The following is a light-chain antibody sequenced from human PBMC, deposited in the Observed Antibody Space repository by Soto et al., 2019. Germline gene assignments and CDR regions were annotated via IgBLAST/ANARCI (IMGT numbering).Light chain of an antibody. Sequence: ENVLTQSPGTPSLSPGGRATLSCRASQSVSSSYLAWYQQKAGQAPRLLIYGASSRATGIPDRFTGSGSGTDFTLTISRLEPEDFAVYYCQQYGSSPRTFGQGTRLEIK. J-gene: IGKJ5*01. V-gene: IGKV3-20*01. CDR3: QQYGSSPRT. CDR2: GAS. CDR1: QSVSSSY.